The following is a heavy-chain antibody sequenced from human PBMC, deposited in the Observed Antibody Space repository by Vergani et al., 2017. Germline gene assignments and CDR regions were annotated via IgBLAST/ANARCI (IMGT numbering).Heavy chain of an antibody. CDR1: GFTFSSYW. D-gene: IGHD1-14*01. CDR2: IKQDGSEE. Sequence: EVQLVESGGGLVQPGGSLRLSCAASGFTFSSYWMSWVRQAPGKGLEWVANIKQDGSEEYYVDSVKGRFTISRDNAKNSLYLQMNSLRAEDTAVYYCARGRYFRGVTGRFDPWGQGTLVTVSS. V-gene: IGHV3-7*01. CDR3: ARGRYFRGVTGRFDP. J-gene: IGHJ5*02.